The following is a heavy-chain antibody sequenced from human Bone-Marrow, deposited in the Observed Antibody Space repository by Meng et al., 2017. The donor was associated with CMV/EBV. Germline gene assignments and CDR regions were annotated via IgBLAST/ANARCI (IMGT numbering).Heavy chain of an antibody. V-gene: IGHV1-46*01. D-gene: IGHD3-22*01. J-gene: IGHJ6*02. Sequence: ASVKVSCKASGYTFTSYYMHWVRQAPGQGLEWMGIINPSGGSTSYAQKFQGRVTMTRDTSTSTVYMELSSLRSDDTAVYYCARVMIVVNRRYYYYGMDVWGQGTTVTVSS. CDR2: INPSGGST. CDR3: ARVMIVVNRRYYYYGMDV. CDR1: GYTFTSYY.